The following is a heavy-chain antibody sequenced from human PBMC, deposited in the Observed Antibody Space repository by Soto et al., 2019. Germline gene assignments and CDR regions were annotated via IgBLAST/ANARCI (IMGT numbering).Heavy chain of an antibody. CDR2: ISYDGSNK. D-gene: IGHD1-26*01. CDR3: AKGSQWELLLDDP. Sequence: GGSLRLSCAASGFTFSSYGMHWVRQAPGKGLEWVAVISYDGSNKYYADFVKGRFTISRDNSKNTLYLQMNSLRAEDTAVYYCAKGSQWELLLDDPWGQGTLVTVSS. CDR1: GFTFSSYG. V-gene: IGHV3-30*18. J-gene: IGHJ5*02.